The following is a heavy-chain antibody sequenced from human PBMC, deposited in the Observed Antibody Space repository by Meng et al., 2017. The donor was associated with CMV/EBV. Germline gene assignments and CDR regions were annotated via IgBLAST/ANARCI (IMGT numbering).Heavy chain of an antibody. V-gene: IGHV1-69*05. CDR1: GGTFSSYA. D-gene: IGHD3-3*01. J-gene: IGHJ4*02. CDR3: ASNYDFWGGLDY. Sequence: SVKVSCKASGGTFSSYAISWVRQAPGQGLEWMGGIIPIFGTANYAQKFQGRVTITTDESTSTAYMELSSLRSEDTAVYYCASNYDFWGGLDYWGQGTLVTVSS. CDR2: IIPIFGTA.